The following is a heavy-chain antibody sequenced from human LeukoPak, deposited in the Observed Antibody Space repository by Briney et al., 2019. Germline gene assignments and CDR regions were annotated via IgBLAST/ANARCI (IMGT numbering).Heavy chain of an antibody. CDR2: ISPNSGGT. Sequence: ASVKVSCKASGYTFTGYYMHWVRQAPGQGLEWMGWISPNSGGTNYAQKFQGRVTMTRDTSISTAYMELSRLRSDDTAVYYCARVSIVVVPAAWFDPWGQGTLVTVSS. CDR1: GYTFTGYY. J-gene: IGHJ5*02. D-gene: IGHD2-2*01. V-gene: IGHV1-2*02. CDR3: ARVSIVVVPAAWFDP.